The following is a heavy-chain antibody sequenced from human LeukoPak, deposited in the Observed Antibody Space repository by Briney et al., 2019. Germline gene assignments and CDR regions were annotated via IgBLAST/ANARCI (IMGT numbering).Heavy chain of an antibody. CDR1: GFTFSSYA. CDR2: ISGSGVST. V-gene: IGHV3-23*01. Sequence: SGGSLRLSCAASGFTFSSYAMSWVRQAPGKGLEWVSAISGSGVSTYYADSVTGRFTISRDNSKNTLYLQMSSLRAEDTAVYYCAKDPYYYDSSGYPNWFDPWGQGTLVTVSS. CDR3: AKDPYYYDSSGYPNWFDP. D-gene: IGHD3-22*01. J-gene: IGHJ5*02.